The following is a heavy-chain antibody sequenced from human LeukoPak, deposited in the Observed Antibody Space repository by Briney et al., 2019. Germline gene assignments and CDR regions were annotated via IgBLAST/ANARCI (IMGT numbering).Heavy chain of an antibody. CDR2: MSGSGDTT. CDR3: AKGPGTYKPYYFDF. Sequence: GGSLRLSCAASGFTFSSFAMSWVRQAPGKGLEWVSDMSGSGDTTYYADSVKGRFAISRDNSKNTLYLQMNSPRAEDTAVYHCAKGPGTYKPYYFDFWGQGTLVTVSS. J-gene: IGHJ4*02. CDR1: GFTFSSFA. V-gene: IGHV3-23*01. D-gene: IGHD3-10*01.